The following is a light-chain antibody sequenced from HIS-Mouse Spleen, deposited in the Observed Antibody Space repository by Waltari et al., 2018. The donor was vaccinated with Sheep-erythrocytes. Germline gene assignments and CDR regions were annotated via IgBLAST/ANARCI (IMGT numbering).Light chain of an antibody. CDR3: CSYAGSSTPWV. J-gene: IGLJ3*02. V-gene: IGLV2-23*01. CDR2: EGS. Sequence: QSALTQPASVSGSPGQSNPTSCTGTSSDVGSYYLVPWYQQHPGKAPKLMIYEGSKRPSGVSNRFSGSKSGNTASLTISGLQAEDEADYYCCSYAGSSTPWVFGGGTKLTVL. CDR1: SSDVGSYYL.